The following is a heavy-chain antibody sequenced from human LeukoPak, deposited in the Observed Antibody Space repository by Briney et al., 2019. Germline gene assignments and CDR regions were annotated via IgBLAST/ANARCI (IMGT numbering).Heavy chain of an antibody. CDR2: INPNSGGT. J-gene: IGHJ6*04. V-gene: IGHV1-2*04. Sequence: ASVKVSCKASGYTFTGYYMHWVRQAPGQGLEWMGLINPNSGGTNYAQKFQGWVTMTRDTSISTAYMELSRLRSDDTAVYYCARGNVAVAGIFYYYYGMDVWGKGPTVTVSS. D-gene: IGHD6-13*01. CDR3: ARGNVAVAGIFYYYYGMDV. CDR1: GYTFTGYY.